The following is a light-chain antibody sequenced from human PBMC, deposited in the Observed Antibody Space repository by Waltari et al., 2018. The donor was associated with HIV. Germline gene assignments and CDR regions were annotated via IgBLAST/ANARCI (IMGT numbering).Light chain of an antibody. Sequence: DIQMTQSPSILSASVGDRVTITCRTNQSISNCLAWYQQKPGKAPKLLSYKASRLESGVPSRFSGSGSWTEFTLTISSLQPEDFATYYCQQYNRYSMYTFGQGTKLEIK. CDR1: QSISNC. CDR2: KAS. CDR3: QQYNRYSMYT. J-gene: IGKJ2*01. V-gene: IGKV1-5*03.